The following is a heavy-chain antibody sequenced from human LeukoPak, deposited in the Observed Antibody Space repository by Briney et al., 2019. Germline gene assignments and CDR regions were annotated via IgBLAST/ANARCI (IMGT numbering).Heavy chain of an antibody. CDR3: AKVGVTMIVVVSDFDY. Sequence: GGSLRLSCAASGFTFSSYAVSWVRQAPGKGLEWVSAIIGSGGSTYYADSVKGRFTISRDNSKNTLYLQMNSLRAEDTAVYYCAKVGVTMIVVVSDFDYWGQGTMVTVSS. V-gene: IGHV3-23*01. CDR2: IIGSGGST. D-gene: IGHD3-22*01. J-gene: IGHJ4*02. CDR1: GFTFSSYA.